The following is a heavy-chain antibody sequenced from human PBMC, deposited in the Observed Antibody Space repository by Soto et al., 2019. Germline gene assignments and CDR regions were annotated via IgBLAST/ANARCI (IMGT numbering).Heavy chain of an antibody. CDR1: GYTFTGYY. CDR2: INPNSGGT. J-gene: IGHJ4*02. V-gene: IGHV1-2*02. Sequence: ASVKVSCKASGYTFTGYYMHWVRQAPGQGLEWMGWINPNSGGTNYAQKFQGRVTMTRDTSISTAYMELSRLRSDDTAVYYCARSRYSSSWYPVDYWGQGTPVTVSS. D-gene: IGHD6-13*01. CDR3: ARSRYSSSWYPVDY.